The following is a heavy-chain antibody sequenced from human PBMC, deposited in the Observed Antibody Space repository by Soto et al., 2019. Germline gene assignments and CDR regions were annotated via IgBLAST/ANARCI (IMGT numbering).Heavy chain of an antibody. CDR2: ISGSGGST. V-gene: IGHV3-23*01. Sequence: EVQLLESGGGLVQPGGSLRLSCAASGFTFSSYAMRWVRQAPGKGLEWVSAISGSGGSTYYADSVQGRFTISRDNSKNTLYLQMNRLRAEDTAVSFCAIRGSGSDSDYWGQGTLVTVSS. J-gene: IGHJ4*02. D-gene: IGHD1-26*01. CDR3: AIRGSGSDSDY. CDR1: GFTFSSYA.